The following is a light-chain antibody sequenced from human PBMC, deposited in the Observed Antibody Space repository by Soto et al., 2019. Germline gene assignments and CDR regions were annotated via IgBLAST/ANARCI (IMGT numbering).Light chain of an antibody. CDR3: QQRSNWPPT. Sequence: EIVLTQSPATLSLSPGERATLSCRASQSVSSYLAWYQQKPGQAPRLLLYDASNRATGIPARFSGSGSGTDFTLPISSLEPDDFAVYYCQQRSNWPPTFGPGTTVDIK. CDR1: QSVSSY. V-gene: IGKV3-11*01. J-gene: IGKJ3*01. CDR2: DAS.